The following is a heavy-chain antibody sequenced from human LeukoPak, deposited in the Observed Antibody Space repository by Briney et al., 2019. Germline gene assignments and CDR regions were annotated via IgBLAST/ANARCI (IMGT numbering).Heavy chain of an antibody. J-gene: IGHJ4*02. V-gene: IGHV3-23*01. CDR2: ISGSGGST. CDR3: AKTRMPTLYYYDSSGYYHFDY. D-gene: IGHD3-22*01. Sequence: PGGSLRLSCAASGFTFSSYAMSWVRQAPGKGLEWVSAISGSGGSTYYADSVKGRFTISRDNSKNTLYLQMNSLRAEDTAVYYCAKTRMPTLYYYDSSGYYHFDYWGQGTLVTVSS. CDR1: GFTFSSYA.